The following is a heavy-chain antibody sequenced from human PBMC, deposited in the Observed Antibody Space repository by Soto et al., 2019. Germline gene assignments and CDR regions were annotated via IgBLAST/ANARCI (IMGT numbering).Heavy chain of an antibody. CDR1: GFTFTTNG. V-gene: IGHV3-30*18. CDR3: AKDRTYSYGFIDF. D-gene: IGHD5-18*01. J-gene: IGHJ4*02. Sequence: QVQLVESGGGVVQPGRFLRLSCAASGFTFTTNGMHWVRQAPGKGLEWVTLISYDGSNKFYADSVRGRFTVSRDNSKNTLYLQMDSLRVEDTAVYFCAKDRTYSYGFIDFWGQGTLVTVSS. CDR2: ISYDGSNK.